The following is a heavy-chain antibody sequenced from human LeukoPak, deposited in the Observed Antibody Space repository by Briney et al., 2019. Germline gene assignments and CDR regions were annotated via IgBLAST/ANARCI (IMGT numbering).Heavy chain of an antibody. CDR1: GFTLSSYD. CDR3: ARATYDSSGYYYGP. CDR2: IGTAGDT. J-gene: IGHJ4*02. V-gene: IGHV3-13*01. D-gene: IGHD3-22*01. Sequence: GGSLRLSCAASGFTLSSYDMHWVRQATGKGLEWVSAIGTAGDTYYPGSVKGRFTISRENAKNSLYLQMNSLRAGDTAVYYCARATYDSSGYYYGPWGQGTLVTVSS.